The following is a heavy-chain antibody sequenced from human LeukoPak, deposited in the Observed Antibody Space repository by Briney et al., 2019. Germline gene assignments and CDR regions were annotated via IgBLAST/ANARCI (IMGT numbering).Heavy chain of an antibody. CDR1: GFTFSRYG. Sequence: GGSLRLSCAASGFTFSRYGMTWVRQAPGKGLEWVSSISGSGDNIYYADSVKGRFTISRDNPKSTIYLQMNRLRAEDTAVYYCAKGEDSGYGSFDYWGQGTLVTVSS. J-gene: IGHJ4*02. V-gene: IGHV3-23*01. D-gene: IGHD5-12*01. CDR2: ISGSGDNI. CDR3: AKGEDSGYGSFDY.